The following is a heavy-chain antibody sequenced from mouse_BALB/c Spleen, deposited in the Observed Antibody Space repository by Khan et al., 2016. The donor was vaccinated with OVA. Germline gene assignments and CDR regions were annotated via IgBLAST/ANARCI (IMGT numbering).Heavy chain of an antibody. J-gene: IGHJ3*01. Sequence: LQQPGSELVRPGASVKLSCKASGYTFTSYWMHWVKQRHGQGLEWIGNIYPGSGSPNYDEMFKSKGTLTVDTSSSTAYMHLSSLTSEDSAVYYCTRGGYYGKSLFAYWGQGTLVTVSA. D-gene: IGHD2-1*01. CDR1: GYTFTSYW. CDR2: IYPGSGSP. V-gene: IGHV1S22*01. CDR3: TRGGYYGKSLFAY.